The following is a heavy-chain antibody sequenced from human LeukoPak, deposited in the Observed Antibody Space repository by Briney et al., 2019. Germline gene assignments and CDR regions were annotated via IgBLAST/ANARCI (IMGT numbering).Heavy chain of an antibody. J-gene: IGHJ5*02. CDR1: GGSFSGYS. Sequence: PSETLSLTCAVYGGSFSGYSWSWIRQPPGKGLEWIGYIYHSGSTYYNPSLKSRVTISVDRSKNQFSLKLNSVTAADTAVYYCARHYGPWGQGTLVTVSS. CDR2: IYHSGST. V-gene: IGHV4-34*01. CDR3: ARHYGP. D-gene: IGHD3-16*01.